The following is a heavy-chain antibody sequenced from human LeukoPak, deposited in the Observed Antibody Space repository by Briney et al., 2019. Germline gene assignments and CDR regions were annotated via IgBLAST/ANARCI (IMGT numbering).Heavy chain of an antibody. D-gene: IGHD3-22*01. CDR2: INHSGST. CDR3: ARDHDSSGYYAY. V-gene: IGHV4-34*01. J-gene: IGHJ4*02. Sequence: SETLSLTCAVYGGSLSAYYWSWIRQPPGKGLEWIGEINHSGSTNYNPSLKSRVTISVDTSKNQFSLKLSSVTAADTAVYYCARDHDSSGYYAYWGQGTLVTVSS. CDR1: GGSLSAYY.